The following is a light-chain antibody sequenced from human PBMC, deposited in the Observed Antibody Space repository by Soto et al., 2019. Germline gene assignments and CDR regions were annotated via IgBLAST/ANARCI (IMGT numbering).Light chain of an antibody. V-gene: IGKV3D-20*01. CDR2: DAS. J-gene: IGKJ4*01. CDR1: QTVRNNY. CDR3: QQFSSYPLT. Sequence: EIVMTQSPSTLSVSAGERATLSWGASQTVRNNYLAWYQQKNGQAPRLLIYDASSRATGIPDRFSGGGYGTDFNLTISRLEPEDFAVYYCQQFSSYPLTFGGGTKVDIK.